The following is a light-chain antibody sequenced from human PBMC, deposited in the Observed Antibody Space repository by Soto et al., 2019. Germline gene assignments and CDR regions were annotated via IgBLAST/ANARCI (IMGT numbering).Light chain of an antibody. Sequence: EIVLTQSPATLSLSPGERATLSCRASQSVSSYLAWFQQKPGQGPRLLIYGASTRATGIPARFSGSGSGTEFTLTISSLQSEDFAVYFCQQYNDWPRTFGQGTTLEIK. CDR2: GAS. CDR1: QSVSSY. J-gene: IGKJ2*01. CDR3: QQYNDWPRT. V-gene: IGKV3-15*01.